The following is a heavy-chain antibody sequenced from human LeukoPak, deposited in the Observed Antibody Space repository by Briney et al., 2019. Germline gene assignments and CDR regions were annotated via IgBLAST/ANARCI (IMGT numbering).Heavy chain of an antibody. J-gene: IGHJ4*02. CDR3: ASLDYDSSGYYSGGFWY. D-gene: IGHD3-22*01. CDR2: ISSSGSTI. V-gene: IGHV3-48*04. Sequence: GGSLRLSCAASGFTFSSYSMNWVRQAPGKGLEWVSYISSSGSTIYYADSVKGRFTISRDNAKNSLYLQMSSLRAEDTAVYYCASLDYDSSGYYSGGFWYWGQGTLVTVSS. CDR1: GFTFSSYS.